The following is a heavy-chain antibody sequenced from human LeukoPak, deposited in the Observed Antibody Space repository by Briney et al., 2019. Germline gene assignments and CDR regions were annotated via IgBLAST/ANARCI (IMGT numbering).Heavy chain of an antibody. J-gene: IGHJ6*03. Sequence: NPGGSLRLSCAASGFIFSDYYMSWIRQAPGKGLEWVSYISSSGSTIYYADSVKGRFTISRDNAKNSLYLQMNSLRAEDTAVYYCARDSEQWLGLTTGYYMDVWGKGTTVTISS. V-gene: IGHV3-11*01. D-gene: IGHD6-19*01. CDR1: GFIFSDYY. CDR2: ISSSGSTI. CDR3: ARDSEQWLGLTTGYYMDV.